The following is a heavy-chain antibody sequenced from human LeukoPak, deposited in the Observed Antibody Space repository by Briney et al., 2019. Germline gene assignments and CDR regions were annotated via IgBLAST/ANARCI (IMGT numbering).Heavy chain of an antibody. D-gene: IGHD2-15*01. CDR1: GGTFSSYA. CDR2: IIPIFGTA. CDR3: ATNDPEYCSGGSCYVYY. J-gene: IGHJ4*02. Sequence: ASVKVSCKASGGTFSSYAISWVRQAPGQGLEWMGGIIPIFGTANYAQKFQGRVTITADESTSTAYMELSSLRSEDTAVYYCATNDPEYCSGGSCYVYYWGQGTLVTVSS. V-gene: IGHV1-69*13.